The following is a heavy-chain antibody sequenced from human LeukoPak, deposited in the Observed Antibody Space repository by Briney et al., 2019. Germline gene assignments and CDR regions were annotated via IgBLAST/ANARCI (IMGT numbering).Heavy chain of an antibody. Sequence: SETLSLTCAVSGVAISRGGYAWNWIRQPPGKGLEWIGSIYYSGSTYYSGSTYSGSTYYNPSLKSRVTISVDTSKNQFSLKLSSETAADTAVYYCAREDTRRVNPFDYWGQGTLVTVSS. J-gene: IGHJ4*02. D-gene: IGHD5-18*01. CDR1: GVAISRGGYA. CDR2: IYYSGSTYYSGSTYSGST. CDR3: AREDTRRVNPFDY. V-gene: IGHV4-39*07.